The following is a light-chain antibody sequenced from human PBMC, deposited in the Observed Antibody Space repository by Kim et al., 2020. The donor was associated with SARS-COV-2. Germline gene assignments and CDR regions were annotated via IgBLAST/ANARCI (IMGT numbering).Light chain of an antibody. J-gene: IGKJ2*01. CDR2: GTS. V-gene: IGKV3-20*01. Sequence: SPGKGATLSSRDIRSVGSGNLAWYQQKPGQAPSLLIYGTSSRATGIPDRLSGGGSGTAFTLTISRLEPEDFAVYPCQQYADLPYTFGQGTKVDIK. CDR3: QQYADLPYT. CDR1: RSVGSGN.